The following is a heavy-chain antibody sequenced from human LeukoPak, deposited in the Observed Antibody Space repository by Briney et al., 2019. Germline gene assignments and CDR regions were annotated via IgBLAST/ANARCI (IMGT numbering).Heavy chain of an antibody. Sequence: GRSLRLSCAASGFTFDDYGMHWVRQAPGKGLEWVSGISWNSGSIGYADSVKGRFTISRDNAKNSLYLQMNSLRAEDTALYYCAKSKYASGRQALDDWGQGTLVTVSS. V-gene: IGHV3-9*01. CDR1: GFTFDDYG. D-gene: IGHD3-10*01. J-gene: IGHJ4*02. CDR3: AKSKYASGRQALDD. CDR2: ISWNSGSI.